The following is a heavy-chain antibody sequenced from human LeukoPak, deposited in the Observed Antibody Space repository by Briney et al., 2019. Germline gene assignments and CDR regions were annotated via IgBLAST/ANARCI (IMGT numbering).Heavy chain of an antibody. CDR2: IYDSGST. Sequence: SETLSLTCTVSGGSISSYYWSWIRQPPGKGLEWIGYIYDSGSTNYNPSLKSRVTISVDTSKNQFSLKLSSVTAADTAVYYCARGPRYNWNYGWYMDVWGKGTTVTVSS. CDR3: ARGPRYNWNYGWYMDV. V-gene: IGHV4-59*01. D-gene: IGHD1-7*01. CDR1: GGSISSYY. J-gene: IGHJ6*03.